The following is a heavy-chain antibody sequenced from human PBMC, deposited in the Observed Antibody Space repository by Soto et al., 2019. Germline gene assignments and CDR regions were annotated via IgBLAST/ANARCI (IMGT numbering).Heavy chain of an antibody. D-gene: IGHD1-1*01. CDR1: GFSFSTST. CDR3: ARVRRNDASDYYGMDV. J-gene: IGHJ6*02. Sequence: GGSLRLSCAASGFSFSTSTMNWVRQAPGKGLEWVSYISSGSTTIYYADSVKGRFTISRDNGKSSLYLQMNSLRDEDTAVYYCARVRRNDASDYYGMDVWGQGTTVTVSS. CDR2: ISSGSTTI. V-gene: IGHV3-48*02.